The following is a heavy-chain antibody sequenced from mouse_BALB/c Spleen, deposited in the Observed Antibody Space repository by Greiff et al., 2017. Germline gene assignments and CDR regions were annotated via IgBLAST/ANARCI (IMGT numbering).Heavy chain of an antibody. Sequence: EVQLQQSGPELVKPGASVKMSCKASGYTFTSYVMHWVKQKPGQGLEWIGYINPYNDGTKYNEKFKGKATLTSDKSSSTAYMELSSLTSEDSAVYYCARLGGNWSYYAMDYWGQGTSVTVSS. J-gene: IGHJ4*01. CDR3: ARLGGNWSYYAMDY. V-gene: IGHV1-14*01. CDR2: INPYNDGT. D-gene: IGHD2-1*01. CDR1: GYTFTSYV.